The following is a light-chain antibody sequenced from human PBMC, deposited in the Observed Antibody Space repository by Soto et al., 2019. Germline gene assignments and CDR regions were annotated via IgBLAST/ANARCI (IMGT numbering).Light chain of an antibody. Sequence: QSALTQPASVSGSPGRSVTISCTGDSSDVGDFNYVSWYQHLPGRAPKLIIYDVTNRPSGVSSRFSASKSGMTASLTISGLQAEDEAYYDCSSYSSSTTHVVFGGGTQLTVL. CDR1: SSDVGDFNY. V-gene: IGLV2-14*03. CDR3: SSYSSSTTHVV. CDR2: DVT. J-gene: IGLJ2*01.